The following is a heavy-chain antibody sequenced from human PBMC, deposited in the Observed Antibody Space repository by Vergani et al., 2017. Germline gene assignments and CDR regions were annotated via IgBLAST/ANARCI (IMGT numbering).Heavy chain of an antibody. J-gene: IGHJ4*02. Sequence: EVQLLESGGGLVQPGGSLRLSCAASGFTFSSYAMSWVRQAPGKGLEWVSAISGSGGSTYYSDSLKGRFTFSRDNSKNTLYLQMNSLRAEDTAVYYCAKDFVYGGTALFYFDYWGQGTLVTVSS. V-gene: IGHV3-23*01. D-gene: IGHD4-23*01. CDR2: ISGSGGST. CDR1: GFTFSSYA. CDR3: AKDFVYGGTALFYFDY.